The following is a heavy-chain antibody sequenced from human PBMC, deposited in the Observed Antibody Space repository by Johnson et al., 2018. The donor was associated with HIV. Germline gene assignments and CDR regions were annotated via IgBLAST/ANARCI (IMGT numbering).Heavy chain of an antibody. CDR1: GFTVTSHY. D-gene: IGHD3-10*01. V-gene: IGHV3-66*01. Sequence: VQLVESGGGLVQPGGSLRLSCAASGFTVTSHYMSWVRQAPGMGLEWVSVIYTGGNTYYANSVKDRFTISRDISKNTLYLQMNSLRAEDTAVYYCARDRGGSYGSGSYYGREYAFDIWGQGTMVTVSS. CDR3: ARDRGGSYGSGSYYGREYAFDI. CDR2: IYTGGNT. J-gene: IGHJ3*02.